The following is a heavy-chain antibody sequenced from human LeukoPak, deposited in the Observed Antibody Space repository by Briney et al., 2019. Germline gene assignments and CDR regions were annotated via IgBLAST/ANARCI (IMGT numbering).Heavy chain of an antibody. CDR1: GFTFSRHG. CDR3: VEGGAARFDY. CDR2: ISPSGDIK. Sequence: TGGSLRLSCVASGFTFSRHGMNWVRQAPGKGLEWVSGISPSGDIKYYVDSAKGRFTVSRDNSKNTLYLQINSLRDEDTAVYYCVEGGAARFDYWGQGTLVTVSS. J-gene: IGHJ4*02. D-gene: IGHD5-18*01. V-gene: IGHV3-23*01.